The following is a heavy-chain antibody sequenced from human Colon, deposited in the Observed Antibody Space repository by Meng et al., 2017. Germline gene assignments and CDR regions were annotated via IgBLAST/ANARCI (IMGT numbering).Heavy chain of an antibody. V-gene: IGHV4-34*01. J-gene: IGHJ4*02. CDR3: ARGTGDIRVGFDY. Sequence: QVQLQQWGAGLLKPSETLSLTCAVYGGSFSDNHWSWVRQPPGKGLEWIGEINHDGNTNYNPSLKSRVTISVDTSKNQFSLTLRSVTAADTAVYYCARGTGDIRVGFDYWGQGTLVTVSS. CDR1: GGSFSDNH. CDR2: INHDGNT. D-gene: IGHD7-27*01.